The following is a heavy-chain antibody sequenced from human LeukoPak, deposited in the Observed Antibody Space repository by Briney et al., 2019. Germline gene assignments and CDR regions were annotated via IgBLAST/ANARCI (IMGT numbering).Heavy chain of an antibody. D-gene: IGHD6-19*01. V-gene: IGHV3-23*01. CDR1: GITFSSYA. J-gene: IGHJ4*02. CDR3: ARAVAGTYFDL. CDR2: ISGSGGST. Sequence: GGSLRLSCEASGITFSSYAMSWVRQAPGKGLEWVSVISGSGGSTYYADSVKGRLTISRENAKNSFYLQMNNLRAGDTAVCYCARAVAGTYFDLWGQGTLVTVSS.